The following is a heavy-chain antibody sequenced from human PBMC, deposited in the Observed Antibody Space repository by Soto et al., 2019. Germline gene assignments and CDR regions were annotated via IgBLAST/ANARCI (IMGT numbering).Heavy chain of an antibody. CDR1: GYSFTSYW. Sequence: GESLKISCKGSGYSFTSYWISWVRQMPGKGLEWMGRIDPSDSYTNYSPSFQGHVTISADKSISTAYLQWSSLKASDTAMYYCARHIKPLYGEHYEFYYYGMDVWGQGTTVTVSS. V-gene: IGHV5-10-1*01. CDR3: ARHIKPLYGEHYEFYYYGMDV. J-gene: IGHJ6*02. CDR2: IDPSDSYT. D-gene: IGHD4-17*01.